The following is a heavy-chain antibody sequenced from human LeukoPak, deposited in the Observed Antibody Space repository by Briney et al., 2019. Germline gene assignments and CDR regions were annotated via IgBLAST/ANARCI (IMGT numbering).Heavy chain of an antibody. Sequence: ASVKVSCKVSGYTLTELSMHWVRQAPGKGLEWMGGFDPEDGETIYAQKFQGRVTMTEDTSTDTAYMELSSLRSEDTAVYYCAGSEWELLTFDIWGQGTMVTVSS. D-gene: IGHD1-26*01. CDR2: FDPEDGET. CDR1: GYTLTELS. CDR3: AGSEWELLTFDI. J-gene: IGHJ3*02. V-gene: IGHV1-24*01.